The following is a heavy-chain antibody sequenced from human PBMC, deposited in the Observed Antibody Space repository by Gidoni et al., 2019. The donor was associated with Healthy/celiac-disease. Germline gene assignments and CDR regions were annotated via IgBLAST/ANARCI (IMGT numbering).Heavy chain of an antibody. V-gene: IGHV3-21*01. CDR3: ARDFKDYSSGLLDY. CDR1: GFTFSSYS. J-gene: IGHJ4*02. CDR2: ISSSSSYR. D-gene: IGHD6-19*01. Sequence: EVPLVDSVVGLVKPGGSLRLSGSASGFTFSSYSMNWVGKAQGKGREWVSSISSSSSYRYNADSVKGGFTISRDNAKKSLYLQMNSLRAEDTAVYYCARDFKDYSSGLLDYWGQGTLVTVSS.